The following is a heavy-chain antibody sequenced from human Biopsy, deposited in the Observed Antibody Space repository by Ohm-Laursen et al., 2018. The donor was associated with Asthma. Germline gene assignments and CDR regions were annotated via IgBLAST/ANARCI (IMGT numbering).Heavy chain of an antibody. D-gene: IGHD1-26*01. J-gene: IGHJ4*02. CDR2: ITGDGSQK. CDR1: GFTFGNFW. V-gene: IGHV3-7*01. CDR3: AKELFPGWELRRGPDS. Sequence: GSLRLSCAASGFTFGNFWMSWGRQTPGKGLEWVATITGDGSQKFYVDSVTGRFTISRDNSKNTLFLEMNSLRPEDTAVYYCAKELFPGWELRRGPDSWGQGTLVTVSS.